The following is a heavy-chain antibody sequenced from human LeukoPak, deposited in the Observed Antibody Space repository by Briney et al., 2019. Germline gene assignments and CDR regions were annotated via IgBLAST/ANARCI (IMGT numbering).Heavy chain of an antibody. V-gene: IGHV3-21*01. Sequence: GGSLRLSCVASGFTFSSYSMNWVRQAPGKGLEWVSSISSSSSYIYYADSVKGRFTISRDNAKNSLFLQMNSLRAEDTALYYCARDWDYGDYFDYWGQGTLVTVSS. CDR1: GFTFSSYS. CDR3: ARDWDYGDYFDY. D-gene: IGHD4-17*01. CDR2: ISSSSSYI. J-gene: IGHJ4*02.